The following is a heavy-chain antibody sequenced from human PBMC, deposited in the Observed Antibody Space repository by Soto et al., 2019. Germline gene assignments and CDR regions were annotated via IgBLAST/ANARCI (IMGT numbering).Heavy chain of an antibody. CDR1: GGSVSSDDYS. Sequence: QVQLQESGPGLVKPSQTLSVTCTVSGGSVSSDDYSWSWIRQHPGKGLEWIGYIRDSGSTYYNPSLEGRVTISVATSKNQFSLRLRSVTAADTAVYYCASAMANYFDYWGQGTLVTASS. CDR3: ASAMANYFDY. J-gene: IGHJ4*02. CDR2: IRDSGST. V-gene: IGHV4-31*03. D-gene: IGHD2-8*01.